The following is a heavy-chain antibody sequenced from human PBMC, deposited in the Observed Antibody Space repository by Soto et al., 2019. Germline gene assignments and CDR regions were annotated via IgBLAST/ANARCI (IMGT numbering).Heavy chain of an antibody. CDR2: IKSKTDGGTT. V-gene: IGHV3-15*07. D-gene: IGHD6-13*01. Sequence: EVQLVESGGGLVKPGGSLRLSCAASGFTFSNAWMNWVRQAPGKGLEWVGRIKSKTDGGTTDYAAPVKGRFTISSDDSNNTLYLQMNSLKAEDTAVYYCTTELAAAGTVIDYWGQGTLVTVSS. CDR1: GFTFSNAW. J-gene: IGHJ4*02. CDR3: TTELAAAGTVIDY.